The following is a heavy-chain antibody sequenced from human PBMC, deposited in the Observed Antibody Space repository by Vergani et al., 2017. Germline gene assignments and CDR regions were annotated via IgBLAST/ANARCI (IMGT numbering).Heavy chain of an antibody. V-gene: IGHV4-38-2*01. CDR1: DSSIMTNPY. CDR2: IHHSGDT. Sequence: QVQLQESGPGLVKPSETLTLTCDVSDSSIMTNPYWGWFRQSPGKGLEWIGCIHHSGDTYYNSSLKSRVSISIVSSSKFSLSLTSVTAADTAIYYCARHRGSGVFFPSSYFYGMDVWGHGTTVTVSS. J-gene: IGHJ6*02. D-gene: IGHD3-10*01. CDR3: ARHRGSGVFFPSSYFYGMDV.